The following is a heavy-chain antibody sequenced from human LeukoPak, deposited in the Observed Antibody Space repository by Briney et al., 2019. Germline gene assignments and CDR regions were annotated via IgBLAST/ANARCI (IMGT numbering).Heavy chain of an antibody. CDR3: ARARSTPAGFAFDI. CDR2: ISSNGGST. V-gene: IGHV3-64*04. Sequence: GGSLRLSCAASGFTFSSYAMHWVRQAPGKGLEYVSAISSNGGSTYYADSVKGRFTISRDNSKNTLYLQMNSLRAEDTAVYYCARARSTPAGFAFDIWGQGTMVTVSS. CDR1: GFTFSSYA. J-gene: IGHJ3*02.